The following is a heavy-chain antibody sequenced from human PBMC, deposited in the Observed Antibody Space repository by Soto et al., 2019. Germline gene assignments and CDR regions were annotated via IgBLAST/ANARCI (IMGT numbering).Heavy chain of an antibody. J-gene: IGHJ6*03. CDR3: ARDLSWGSNWYYYMDV. D-gene: IGHD7-27*01. CDR1: GFILSDCA. Sequence: EVQLVESGGGLIEPGGSLRLSCATSGFILSDCAMNWVRQAPGKGLVWVSYISSSSSVIDYADSVKGRFTVSRDNARNSLYLQMNSLRAEDTALYYCARDLSWGSNWYYYMDVWGKGTTVTVSS. CDR2: ISSSSSVI. V-gene: IGHV3-48*01.